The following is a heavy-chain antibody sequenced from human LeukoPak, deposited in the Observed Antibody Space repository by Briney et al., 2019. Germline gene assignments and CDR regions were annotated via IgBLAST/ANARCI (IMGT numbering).Heavy chain of an antibody. CDR2: INPNSGGT. CDR3: ARGIATNYYYDSSGRGEDY. D-gene: IGHD3-22*01. J-gene: IGHJ4*02. Sequence: GASVKVSCKASGYTFTGYYMHWVRQAPGQGLEWMGWINPNSGGTNYAQKFQGRVTMTRDTSISTAYMELSRLRSDDTAVYYCARGIATNYYYDSSGRGEDYWGQGTLVTVSS. V-gene: IGHV1-2*02. CDR1: GYTFTGYY.